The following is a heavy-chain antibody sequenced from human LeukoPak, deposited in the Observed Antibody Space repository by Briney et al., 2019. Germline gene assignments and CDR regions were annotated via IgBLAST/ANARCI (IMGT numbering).Heavy chain of an antibody. CDR1: GFTFSSYG. D-gene: IGHD3-10*01. CDR3: ARDVRWFGEPNFGY. J-gene: IGHJ4*02. Sequence: GGSLRLSCAASGFTFSSYGMHWVRQAPGKGLEWVANIKQDGSEKYYVDSVKGRFTISRDNAKNSLYLQMNSLRAEDTAVYYCARDVRWFGEPNFGYWGQGTLVTVSS. CDR2: IKQDGSEK. V-gene: IGHV3-7*04.